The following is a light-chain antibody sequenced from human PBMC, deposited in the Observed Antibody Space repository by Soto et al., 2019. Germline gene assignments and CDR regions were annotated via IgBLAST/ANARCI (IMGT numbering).Light chain of an antibody. CDR1: QSISSW. V-gene: IGKV1-5*01. CDR3: QQYNSYSYT. CDR2: DAT. J-gene: IGKJ2*01. Sequence: DIQMTQSPSTLSASVGDRVTITCRTSQSISSWLAWYQQKPGKAPKLLIYDATSWESGVPSRFSGSGSGTEFTLTISSLQPDDFAAYYCQQYNSYSYTFGQWTKLEIK.